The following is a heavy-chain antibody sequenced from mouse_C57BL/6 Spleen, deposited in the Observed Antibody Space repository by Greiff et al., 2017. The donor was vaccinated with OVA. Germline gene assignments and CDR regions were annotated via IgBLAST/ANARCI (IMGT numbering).Heavy chain of an antibody. CDR3: ARMGLWLLHFDY. J-gene: IGHJ2*01. CDR1: GYTFTSYW. V-gene: IGHV1-53*01. D-gene: IGHD2-3*01. CDR2: INPSNGGT. Sequence: QVHVKQPGTELVKPGASVKLSCKASGYTFTSYWMHWVKQRPGQGLEWIGNINPSNGGTNYNEKFKSKATLTVDKSSSTAYMQLSSLTSEDSAVYYCARMGLWLLHFDYWGQGTTLTVSS.